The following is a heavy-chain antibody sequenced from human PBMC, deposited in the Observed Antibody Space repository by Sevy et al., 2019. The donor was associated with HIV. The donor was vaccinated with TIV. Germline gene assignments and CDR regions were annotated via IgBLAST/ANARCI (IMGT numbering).Heavy chain of an antibody. Sequence: GSLRLSCTVSGGSISSSNYYWGWIREPPGKRLEWIGTIYYSGSTYYNPSLKSRVTISVDTSKNPFSVKLSSVTAADTAVFYCAGLSWYSRGGFWFDPWGHGTLVTVSS. CDR1: GGSISSSNYY. CDR2: IYYSGST. D-gene: IGHD6-19*01. J-gene: IGHJ5*02. CDR3: AGLSWYSRGGFWFDP. V-gene: IGHV4-39*02.